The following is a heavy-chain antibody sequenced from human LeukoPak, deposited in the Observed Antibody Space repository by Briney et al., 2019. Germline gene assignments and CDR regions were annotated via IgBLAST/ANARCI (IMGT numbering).Heavy chain of an antibody. D-gene: IGHD2-15*01. CDR2: IKSKTDGGTT. V-gene: IGHV3-15*01. CDR3: TTANIVVVVAALRGVRDY. J-gene: IGHJ4*02. Sequence: GGSLRLSCAASGFTFSNAWMSWVRQAPGKGLEWVGRIKSKTDGGTTDYAAPVKGRFTISRNDSKNTLYLQMNSLKTEDTAVYYCTTANIVVVVAALRGVRDYWGQGTLVTVSS. CDR1: GFTFSNAW.